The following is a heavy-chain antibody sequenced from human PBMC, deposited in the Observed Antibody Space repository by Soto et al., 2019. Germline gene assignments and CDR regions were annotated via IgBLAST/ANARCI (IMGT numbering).Heavy chain of an antibody. V-gene: IGHV1-18*04. Sequence: SGKVCFKASCYTFTSHGINWVRQAPGQGLEWMAWISGDNVNTNYAQKLQGRVTLTTDTSTNTAYMEMTDLRADDTAVYYCARGRKGSWFDALDIWGQGTMVTVSS. J-gene: IGHJ3*02. CDR2: ISGDNVNT. CDR3: ARGRKGSWFDALDI. CDR1: CYTFTSHG. D-gene: IGHD3-10*01.